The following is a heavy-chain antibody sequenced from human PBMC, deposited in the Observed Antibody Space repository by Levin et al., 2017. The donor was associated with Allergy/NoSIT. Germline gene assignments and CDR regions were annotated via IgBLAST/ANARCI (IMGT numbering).Heavy chain of an antibody. Sequence: AGGSLRLSCTASGFTFSNAVIHWVRQAPGKGLDWVAAISHDGNGKYYADSVKGRFTISRDNSKNTLSLHRDSLGIEDTAVYYCAREGFSSGYCGTFNYWGQGALVTVSS. CDR2: ISHDGNGK. D-gene: IGHD6-19*01. J-gene: IGHJ4*02. CDR3: AREGFSSGYCGTFNY. CDR1: GFTFSNAV. V-gene: IGHV3-30*03.